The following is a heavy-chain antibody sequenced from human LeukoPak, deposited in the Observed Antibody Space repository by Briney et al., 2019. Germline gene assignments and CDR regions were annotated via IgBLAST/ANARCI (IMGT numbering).Heavy chain of an antibody. CDR3: ARSPTYCSSTSCYMGGDYYYGMDV. CDR2: IYSGGST. V-gene: IGHV3-66*01. J-gene: IGHJ6*02. CDR1: GFTVSSNY. D-gene: IGHD2-2*02. Sequence: GGSLRLSCAASGFTVSSNYMSWVRQAPGKGLEWVSVIYSGGSTYYADSVKGRFTISRDNSKNTLYLQMNSLRAEDTAVYYCARSPTYCSSTSCYMGGDYYYGMDVWGQGITVTVSS.